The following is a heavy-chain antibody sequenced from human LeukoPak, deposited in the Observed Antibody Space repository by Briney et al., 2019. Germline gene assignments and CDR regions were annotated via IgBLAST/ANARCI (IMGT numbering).Heavy chain of an antibody. V-gene: IGHV3-23*01. CDR1: GFTFSNYA. D-gene: IGHD2-8*01. CDR3: ATTPCCTNGICYGRYFFDF. CDR2: IGGST. J-gene: IGHJ4*02. Sequence: PGGSLRLSCAASGFTFSNYAMNWVRQAPGKGLEWVSTIGGSTYYEDSVQGRFTVSRDNSKNTLYLQMNGLRAEDTAVYYCATTPCCTNGICYGRYFFDFWGQGTLVTVSS.